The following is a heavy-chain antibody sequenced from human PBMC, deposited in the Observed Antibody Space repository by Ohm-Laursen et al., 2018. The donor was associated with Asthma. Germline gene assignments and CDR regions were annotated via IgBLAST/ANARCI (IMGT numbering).Heavy chain of an antibody. CDR1: GFTFRSYA. D-gene: IGHD3-3*01. Sequence: SLRLSCAASGFTFRSYAMHWVRQAPGKGLEWVAVSGTYFDGGLKYYADSVNGRFTVSRDDSKNTLYLQMNSLRPDDTAVYYCARDVMEWYLPAFDFWGQGTLVTVSS. J-gene: IGHJ4*02. CDR2: SGTYFDGGLK. CDR3: ARDVMEWYLPAFDF. V-gene: IGHV3-30-3*01.